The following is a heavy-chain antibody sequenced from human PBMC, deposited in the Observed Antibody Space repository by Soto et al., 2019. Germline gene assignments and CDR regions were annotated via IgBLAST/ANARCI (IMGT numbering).Heavy chain of an antibody. Sequence: ASVKVSCKASGYTFTSYGISWVRQAPGQGLEWMGWISAYNGNTNYAQKLQGRVTMTTDTSTSTAYMELRSLRSDDTAVYYCARDTVDTAMPYYYYGMDVWGQGTTVTVSS. J-gene: IGHJ6*02. CDR1: GYTFTSYG. V-gene: IGHV1-18*01. CDR3: ARDTVDTAMPYYYYGMDV. CDR2: ISAYNGNT. D-gene: IGHD5-18*01.